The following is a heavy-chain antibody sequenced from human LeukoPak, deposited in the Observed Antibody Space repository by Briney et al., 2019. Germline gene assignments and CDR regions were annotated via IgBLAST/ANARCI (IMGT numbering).Heavy chain of an antibody. J-gene: IGHJ3*01. D-gene: IGHD3-10*01. Sequence: GGSLRLSCAASGFTFAIHAMTWVRQAPGKGLEWVSGISGDGASTHYAESVKGQFTISRDNSQNTLFLQMNSLGVEDTAIYYCAKDSYVSGRPLHTFDVWGQGTMVTVSS. CDR1: GFTFAIHA. V-gene: IGHV3-23*01. CDR2: ISGDGAST. CDR3: AKDSYVSGRPLHTFDV.